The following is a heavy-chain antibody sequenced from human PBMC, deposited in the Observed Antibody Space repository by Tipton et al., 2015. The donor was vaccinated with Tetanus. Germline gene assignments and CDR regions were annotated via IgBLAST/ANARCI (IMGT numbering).Heavy chain of an antibody. J-gene: IGHJ4*02. V-gene: IGHV4-34*01. Sequence: TLSLTCAVYGGSFSGYYWSWIRQPPGKGLEWIGEINHSGSTNYNPSLKSRVTISVDTPKNQFSRKLSSVTAADTAVYYCARGGTIFGVVINWDYWGQGTLVTVSS. CDR3: ARGGTIFGVVINWDY. D-gene: IGHD3-3*01. CDR1: GGSFSGYY. CDR2: INHSGST.